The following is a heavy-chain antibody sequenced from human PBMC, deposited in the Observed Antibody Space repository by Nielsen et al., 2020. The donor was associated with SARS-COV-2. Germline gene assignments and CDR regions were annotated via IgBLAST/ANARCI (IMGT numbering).Heavy chain of an antibody. Sequence: ASVKVSCKASGYSFTSYFVLWVRQAPGQGLEWMGIINPRDGSTISAQKFQGRVSMTTDTSTSTVYMELSSLKSEDTAVYSCAKGERELDPWGQGTLVTVSS. D-gene: IGHD1-7*01. J-gene: IGHJ5*02. V-gene: IGHV1-46*01. CDR2: INPRDGST. CDR3: AKGERELDP. CDR1: GYSFTSYF.